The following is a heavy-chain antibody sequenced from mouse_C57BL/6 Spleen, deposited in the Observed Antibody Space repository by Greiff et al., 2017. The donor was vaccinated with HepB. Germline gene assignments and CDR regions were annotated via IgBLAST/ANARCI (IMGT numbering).Heavy chain of an antibody. CDR3: ASHYYGSSYEFAY. CDR2: ISSGGSYT. Sequence: EVNLVESGGDLVKPGGSLKLSCAASGFTFSSYGMSWVRQTPDKRLEWVATISSGGSYTYYPDSVKGRFTISRDNAKNTLYLQMSSLKSEDTAMYYCASHYYGSSYEFAYWGQGTLVTVSA. CDR1: GFTFSSYG. J-gene: IGHJ3*01. D-gene: IGHD1-1*01. V-gene: IGHV5-6*01.